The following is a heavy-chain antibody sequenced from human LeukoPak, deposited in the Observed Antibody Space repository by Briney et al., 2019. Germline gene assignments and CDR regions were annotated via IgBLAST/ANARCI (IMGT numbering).Heavy chain of an antibody. CDR1: GYSFTSSW. Sequence: PGESLKISCKGSGYSFTSSWIGWVRQMPGKGLEWMGRIDPSDSYTNYSPSFQGHVTISVDKSISTAYLQWSSLKASDTAMYYCARRVRSGSTWCFDPWGQGTLVTVSS. J-gene: IGHJ5*02. CDR3: ARRVRSGSTWCFDP. CDR2: IDPSDSYT. V-gene: IGHV5-10-1*01. D-gene: IGHD6-19*01.